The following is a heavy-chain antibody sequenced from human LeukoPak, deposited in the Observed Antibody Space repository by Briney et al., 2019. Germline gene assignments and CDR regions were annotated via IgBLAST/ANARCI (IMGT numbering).Heavy chain of an antibody. V-gene: IGHV3-11*01. D-gene: IGHD2/OR15-2a*01. CDR1: GFTFSDYY. J-gene: IGHJ4*02. CDR2: ISSSGSTI. Sequence: GGSLRLSCAASGFTFSDYYMSWIRQAPGKGLEWVSYISSSGSTIVYADSVKGRFTVSRDNAKNSMFLQMNSLRAEDTAVYYCAHTYGVVSGPKGYWGQGTLVTVSS. CDR3: AHTYGVVSGPKGY.